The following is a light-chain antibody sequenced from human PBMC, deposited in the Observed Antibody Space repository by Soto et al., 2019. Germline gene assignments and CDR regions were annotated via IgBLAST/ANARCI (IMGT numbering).Light chain of an antibody. J-gene: IGKJ4*01. V-gene: IGKV1-13*02. CDR3: QQFNGYPLT. CDR1: QDISSA. CDR2: DAS. Sequence: AILLTQSPSSLSASVGDRVTITCRASQDISSALAWYQQTPGMAPKLLVYDASSLESGVPSRFSGSGSGTDFTLTIGSLQPEDFATYYCQQFNGYPLTFGGGTKGEV.